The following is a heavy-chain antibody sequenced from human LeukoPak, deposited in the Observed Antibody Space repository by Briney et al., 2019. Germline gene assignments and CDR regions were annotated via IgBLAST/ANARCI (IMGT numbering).Heavy chain of an antibody. CDR1: GFDFSSNW. V-gene: IGHV3-74*01. D-gene: IGHD3-3*01. Sequence: GGSLRLSCAASGFDFSSNWMHWVRHAPGQGLVWVSRVKGDGISTNYADSVKGRFTISRDVAKNTLYLQMNSLRAEDTGVYYCAKDHYWSIDYWGRGTLVTVSS. J-gene: IGHJ4*02. CDR3: AKDHYWSIDY. CDR2: VKGDGIST.